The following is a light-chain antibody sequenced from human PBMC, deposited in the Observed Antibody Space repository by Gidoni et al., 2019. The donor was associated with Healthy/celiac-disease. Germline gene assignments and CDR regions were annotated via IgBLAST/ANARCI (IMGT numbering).Light chain of an antibody. V-gene: IGKV3-20*01. CDR1: QSVSSSY. Sequence: EIVLTQSPGTLSLPPGERATLSCRASQSVSSSYLAWYQQKPGQAPRLLIYGASSRATGIPDRFSGSGSGTDFTLTISRLEPEDFAVYYCQQYGSYPLTFGGGTKVEIK. J-gene: IGKJ4*01. CDR2: GAS. CDR3: QQYGSYPLT.